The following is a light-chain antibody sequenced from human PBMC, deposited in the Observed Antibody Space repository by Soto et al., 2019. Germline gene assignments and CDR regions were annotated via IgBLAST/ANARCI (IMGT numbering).Light chain of an antibody. V-gene: IGLV3-25*02. J-gene: IGLJ1*01. Sequence: SYELTQPPSVSVSPGQTARITCSGDELPKEYAYWYQQKPGQAPLLVIYKDTERPSGIPERFSASSSGTTVTLTISGVQAEDEGDYYCLSADSSRLYVFGNGTKVTVL. CDR1: ELPKEY. CDR2: KDT. CDR3: LSADSSRLYV.